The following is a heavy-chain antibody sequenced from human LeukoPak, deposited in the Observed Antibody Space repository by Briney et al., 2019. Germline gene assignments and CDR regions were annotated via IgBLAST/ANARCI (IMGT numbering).Heavy chain of an antibody. Sequence: GGSLRLSCAASGFMFDTYIMTWVRQAPGKGLEWISYINSINAVYYTDSVQGRFNISRDTAKNSLYLQMNSLRVEDTAIYYCARDRDSGWFPYFESWGQGTLVTVSS. CDR3: ARDRDSGWFPYFES. V-gene: IGHV3-48*01. CDR1: GFMFDTYI. CDR2: INSINAV. D-gene: IGHD6-13*01. J-gene: IGHJ4*02.